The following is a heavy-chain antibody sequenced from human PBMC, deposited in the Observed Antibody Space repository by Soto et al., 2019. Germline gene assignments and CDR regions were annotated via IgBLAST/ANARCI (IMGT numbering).Heavy chain of an antibody. Sequence: PGGSLRLSCAASGFTFSSYGMHWVRQAPGKGLEWVSHITSDGSTTNYADSVKGRFTISRDNAKNTLYLQMSSLRAEDTAVYYCASIVLGGPGWGQGTLVTVSS. CDR1: GFTFSSYG. CDR2: ITSDGSTT. V-gene: IGHV3-74*01. J-gene: IGHJ4*02. D-gene: IGHD2-8*01. CDR3: ASIVLGGPG.